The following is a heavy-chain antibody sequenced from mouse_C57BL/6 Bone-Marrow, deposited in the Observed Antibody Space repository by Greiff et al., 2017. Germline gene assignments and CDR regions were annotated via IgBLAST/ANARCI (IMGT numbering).Heavy chain of an antibody. CDR3: ARWAYYSNPYYFDD. D-gene: IGHD2-5*01. CDR1: GYTFTSYW. J-gene: IGHJ2*01. V-gene: IGHV1-52*01. CDR2: IDPSDSET. Sequence: QVQLQPPGAELVRPGSSVKLSCKASGYTFTSYWMHWVKQRPIQGLEWIGNIDPSDSETHYNQKFKDKATLTVDKSSSTAYMQLSSLTSEDSAVYYGARWAYYSNPYYFDDWGQGTTLTVSS.